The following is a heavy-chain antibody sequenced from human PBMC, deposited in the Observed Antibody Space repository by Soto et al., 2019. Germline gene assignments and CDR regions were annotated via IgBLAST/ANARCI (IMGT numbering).Heavy chain of an antibody. CDR3: ATAEVDY. V-gene: IGHV3-74*01. Sequence: PGGSLRLSCAASGFNLGNSWMHWVRQAPGKGLEWVSRMTSDGSTTDYADSVKGRFTVSRDNGKYTLYLQMNSLRAEDTAVYYCATAEVDYWGPGTLVTVSS. CDR1: GFNLGNSW. J-gene: IGHJ4*02. CDR2: MTSDGSTT.